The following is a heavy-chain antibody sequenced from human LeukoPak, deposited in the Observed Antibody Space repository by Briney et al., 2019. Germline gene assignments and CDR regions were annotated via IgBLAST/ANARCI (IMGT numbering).Heavy chain of an antibody. Sequence: PSETLSLTCTVSGGSISSGGYYWSWIRQHPGKGLEWIGYIYYSGSTYYNPSLKSRVTISVDTSKNQFSLKLSSVTAADTAVYHCARVPAATNWFDPWGQGTLVTVSS. J-gene: IGHJ5*02. CDR3: ARVPAATNWFDP. CDR2: IYYSGST. V-gene: IGHV4-31*03. CDR1: GGSISSGGYY. D-gene: IGHD2-2*01.